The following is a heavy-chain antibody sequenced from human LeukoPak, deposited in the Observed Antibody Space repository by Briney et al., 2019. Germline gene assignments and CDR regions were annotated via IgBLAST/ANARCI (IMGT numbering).Heavy chain of an antibody. D-gene: IGHD2-2*01. Sequence: GGSLRLSCAASGFTFSSYWMSWVRQAPGKGLEWMANIKQDGSEKYYVDSVKGRFTISRDNAKNSLYLQMNSLRAEDTAVYYCARRCSSTSCLYYYYYMDVWGKGTTVTISS. CDR1: GFTFSSYW. CDR2: IKQDGSEK. J-gene: IGHJ6*03. V-gene: IGHV3-7*01. CDR3: ARRCSSTSCLYYYYYMDV.